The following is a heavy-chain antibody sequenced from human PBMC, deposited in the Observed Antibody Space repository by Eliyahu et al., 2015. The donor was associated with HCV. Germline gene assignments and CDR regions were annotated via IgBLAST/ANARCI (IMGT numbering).Heavy chain of an antibody. Sequence: EVQLVESGGGLIQPGGSXXLSCAASGFPFRXYWMHXVRQVPGKGLVWVSRINTDGSSTTYADSVKGRFTISRDNAKNTLYLQMISLRAEDTAVYYCAREAVSGVGGMDVWGQGTTVTVSS. V-gene: IGHV3-74*01. CDR1: GFPFRXYW. D-gene: IGHD6-19*01. J-gene: IGHJ6*02. CDR3: AREAVSGVGGMDV. CDR2: INTDGSST.